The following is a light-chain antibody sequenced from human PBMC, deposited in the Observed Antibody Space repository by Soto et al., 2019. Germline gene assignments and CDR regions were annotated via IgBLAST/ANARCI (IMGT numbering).Light chain of an antibody. Sequence: DIQMTQSPSSLSASVGDRVTITCRASQSISSYLNWYQQKPGTAPKLLIYATSSLQSGVPSRFSGSGSGTDFTLTISSLQPEDFAAYYCQQSDSTGTWTFGQGTKVEIK. V-gene: IGKV1-39*01. CDR2: ATS. CDR1: QSISSY. J-gene: IGKJ1*01. CDR3: QQSDSTGTWT.